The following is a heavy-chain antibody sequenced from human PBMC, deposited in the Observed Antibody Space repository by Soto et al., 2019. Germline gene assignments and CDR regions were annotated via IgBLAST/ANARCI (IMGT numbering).Heavy chain of an antibody. CDR1: GYSIISGGYY. CDR2: IYYSGST. CDR3: ARVTYYYGSGSYSPHYYMDV. V-gene: IGHV4-31*03. J-gene: IGHJ6*03. Sequence: SETLFLTCTVSGYSIISGGYYWTWIRQHPGKGLEWIGFIYYSGSTYYNPSLKSRVTISVDTSKNQFSLKLSSVTAADTAVYYCARVTYYYGSGSYSPHYYMDVWGKGTTVTVSS. D-gene: IGHD3-10*01.